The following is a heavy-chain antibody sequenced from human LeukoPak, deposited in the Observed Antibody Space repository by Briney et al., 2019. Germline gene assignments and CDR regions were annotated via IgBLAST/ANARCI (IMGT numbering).Heavy chain of an antibody. CDR2: VSSNGGST. V-gene: IGHV3-64*01. D-gene: IGHD3-10*01. Sequence: GGSLRLSCAASGFTFSSFSMHWVRQAPGKGLESVLAVSSNGGSTYYANSVKGRFTISRDNSKNTLYLQMGSLRAEDMAVYYCAREYYGGYVDYWGQGTLVTVSS. CDR3: AREYYGGYVDY. J-gene: IGHJ4*02. CDR1: GFTFSSFS.